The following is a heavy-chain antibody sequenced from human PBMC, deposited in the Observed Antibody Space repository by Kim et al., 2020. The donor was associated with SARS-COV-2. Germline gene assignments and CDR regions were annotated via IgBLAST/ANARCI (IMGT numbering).Heavy chain of an antibody. Sequence: ASVKVSCKASGYTFTSYGISWVRQAPGQGLEWMGWISAYNGNTNYAQKLQGRVTMTTDTSTSTAYMELRSLRSDDTAVYYCARVNYDSSGYPQRPDYWGQGTLVTVSS. CDR2: ISAYNGNT. CDR1: GYTFTSYG. CDR3: ARVNYDSSGYPQRPDY. J-gene: IGHJ4*02. V-gene: IGHV1-18*01. D-gene: IGHD3-22*01.